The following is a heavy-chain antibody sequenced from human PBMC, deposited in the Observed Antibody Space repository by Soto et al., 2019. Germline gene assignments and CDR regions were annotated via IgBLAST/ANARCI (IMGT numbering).Heavy chain of an antibody. Sequence: QVQLVESGGGVVQPGRSLSLSCAASGFTFTTHGMHWVRQSPGKGLEWVASIAYDGSNRNYGDPVKGRFFVSRHNPKKTVSLQMNSLRDEDPAVYFCAKDRGGSWTFDYWGQGILVIVSS. CDR3: AKDRGGSWTFDY. CDR1: GFTFTTHG. J-gene: IGHJ4*02. D-gene: IGHD6-13*01. V-gene: IGHV3-30*18. CDR2: IAYDGSNR.